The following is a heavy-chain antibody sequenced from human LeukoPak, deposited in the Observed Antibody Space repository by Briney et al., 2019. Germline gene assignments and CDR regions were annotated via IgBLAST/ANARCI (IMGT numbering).Heavy chain of an antibody. V-gene: IGHV3-30*19. J-gene: IGHJ4*02. CDR3: ARAVIAVAGLEDY. D-gene: IGHD6-19*01. CDR1: GFTFRSYG. CDR2: ISYDGSNK. Sequence: GGSLRLSCAASGFTFRSYGMHWVRQAPGKGLEWVAVISYDGSNKYYADSVKGRFTISRDNSKNTLYLQMNSLRAEDTAVYYCARAVIAVAGLEDYWGQGTLVTVSS.